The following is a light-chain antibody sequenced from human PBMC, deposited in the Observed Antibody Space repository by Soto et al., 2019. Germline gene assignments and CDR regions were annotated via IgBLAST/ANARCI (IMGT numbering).Light chain of an antibody. Sequence: DIVLTQSPGTLSLSPGERATLPSRAVRGFANNLLWFQQKPGQAPRLLFYDASNRASGIPARFSGSGSGTDFTLTISSLEPEDFAVYFCHHRSKWPYTFGQGTKLEIK. CDR3: HHRSKWPYT. CDR2: DAS. CDR1: RGFANN. J-gene: IGKJ2*01. V-gene: IGKV3D-11*03.